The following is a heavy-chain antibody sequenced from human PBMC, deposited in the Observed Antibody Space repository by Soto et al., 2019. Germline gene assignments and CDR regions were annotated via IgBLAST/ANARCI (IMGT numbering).Heavy chain of an antibody. CDR2: IYYSGST. Sequence: SETLSLTCTVSGGSISSSSYYWGWIRQPPGKGLEWIGSIYYSGSTYYNPSLKSRVTISVDTSKNQFSLKLSSVTAADTAVYYCARLYGSGSTYVDYWGQGTLVTVSS. J-gene: IGHJ4*02. CDR3: ARLYGSGSTYVDY. CDR1: GGSISSSSYY. V-gene: IGHV4-39*01. D-gene: IGHD3-10*01.